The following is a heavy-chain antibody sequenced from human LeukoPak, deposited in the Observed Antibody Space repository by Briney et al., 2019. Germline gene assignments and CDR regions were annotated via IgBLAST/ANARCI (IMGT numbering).Heavy chain of an antibody. CDR1: GFTFSSYG. Sequence: GRSMRLSWAASGFTFSSYGMRWVRQAPGKWLGWVAFIWYDGSNKYYTDSVKGRFTISRDNSMNTLYLQMNSLRAEGTALYYCAKDLDVYGSGSYYKGFDYWGQGTLVTVSS. CDR2: IWYDGSNK. CDR3: AKDLDVYGSGSYYKGFDY. J-gene: IGHJ4*02. V-gene: IGHV3-33*06. D-gene: IGHD3-10*01.